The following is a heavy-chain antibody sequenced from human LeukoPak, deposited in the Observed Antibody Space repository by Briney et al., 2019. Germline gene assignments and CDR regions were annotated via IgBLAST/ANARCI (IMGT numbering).Heavy chain of an antibody. V-gene: IGHV3-33*01. CDR2: IWYDGSNK. Sequence: GGSLRLSCAASRFTFKSYGMHWVRQAPGKGLEWVGVIWYDGSNKYYADSVKGRFTISGDNSKNTLYLQMNNLRAEDTAVYYCTRDQAQAFDYWGQGTLVTVSS. J-gene: IGHJ4*02. CDR1: RFTFKSYG. CDR3: TRDQAQAFDY.